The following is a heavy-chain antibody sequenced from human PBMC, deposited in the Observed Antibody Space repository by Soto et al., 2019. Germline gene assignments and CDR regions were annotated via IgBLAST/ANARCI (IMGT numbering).Heavy chain of an antibody. CDR2: ISYDGSNK. CDR1: GFTFSSYA. Sequence: QVQLVESGGGVVQPGRSLRLSCAASGFTFSSYAMHWVRQAPGKGLEWVAVISYDGSNKYYADSVKGRFTISRDNSKNTLYLQMNSLRAEDTAVYYCARASQRGLWSPFDPWGQGTLVTVSS. J-gene: IGHJ5*02. D-gene: IGHD5-18*01. CDR3: ARASQRGLWSPFDP. V-gene: IGHV3-30-3*01.